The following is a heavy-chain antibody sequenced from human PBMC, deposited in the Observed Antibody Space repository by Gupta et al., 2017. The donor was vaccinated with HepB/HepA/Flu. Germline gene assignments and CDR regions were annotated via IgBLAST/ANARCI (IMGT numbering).Heavy chain of an antibody. V-gene: IGHV6-1*01. J-gene: IGHJ6*02. CDR2: IYYGSKWYA. CDR1: GDSVLNNSVG. D-gene: IGHD3-10*01. CDR3: VRGFTRNGLDV. Sequence: QVQLQQSGPGLVKRSQTLSLTCAIAGDSVLNNSVGWNWIRQSPSRGLAFLGRIYYGSKWYADYAESVKSRVTIKPDTSKNQFSLHLDSVTPDDTAMYYCVRGFTRNGLDVWGQGTTVTVSS.